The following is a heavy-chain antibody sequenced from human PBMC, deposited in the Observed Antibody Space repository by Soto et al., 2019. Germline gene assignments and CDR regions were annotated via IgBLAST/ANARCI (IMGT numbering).Heavy chain of an antibody. Sequence: QVQLEQSGAEVKKPGASVRVSCKISGSTLSEFSMHWVRQAPGKGLEWMGGYVPEDGKTIYAPKFQDRVIMTEDTSTDTAYMELSSLRSEDTAVYFCATGVGWGFIYSLQYWGHGTPVTVSS. J-gene: IGHJ4*01. D-gene: IGHD1-26*01. CDR2: YVPEDGKT. CDR1: GSTLSEFS. V-gene: IGHV1-24*01. CDR3: ATGVGWGFIYSLQY.